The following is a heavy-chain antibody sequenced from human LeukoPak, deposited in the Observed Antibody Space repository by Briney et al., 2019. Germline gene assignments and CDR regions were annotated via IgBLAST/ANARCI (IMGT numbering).Heavy chain of an antibody. V-gene: IGHV4-39*07. CDR3: ARGESGYGRFDY. CDR1: GGSISSSSYY. J-gene: IGHJ4*02. Sequence: SETLSLTCTVSGGSISSSSYYWGWIRQPPGKGLEWIGSIYYSGSTYYNPSLKSRVTISVDTSKNQFSLKLSSVTAADTAVYYCARGESGYGRFDYWGQGILVTVSS. CDR2: IYYSGST. D-gene: IGHD5-12*01.